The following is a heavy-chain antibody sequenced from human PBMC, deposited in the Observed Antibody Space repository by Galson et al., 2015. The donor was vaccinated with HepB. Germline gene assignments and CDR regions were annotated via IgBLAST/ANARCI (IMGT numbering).Heavy chain of an antibody. CDR2: ISYDGSNK. V-gene: IGHV3-30*18. Sequence: SLRLSCAASGFTFSSYGMHWVRQAPGKGLEWVAVISYDGSNKYYADSVKGRFTISRDNSKNTLYLQMNSLRAEDTAVYYCAKDRVTIFGVVISLPSYYYGMDVWGQGTTVTVSS. D-gene: IGHD3-3*01. CDR3: AKDRVTIFGVVISLPSYYYGMDV. CDR1: GFTFSSYG. J-gene: IGHJ6*02.